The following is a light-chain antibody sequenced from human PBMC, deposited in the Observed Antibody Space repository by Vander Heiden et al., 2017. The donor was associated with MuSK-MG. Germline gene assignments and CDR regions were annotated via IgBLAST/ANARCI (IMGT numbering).Light chain of an antibody. V-gene: IGLV2-18*02. CDR3: SSYTSRSTLI. J-gene: IGLJ2*01. CDR1: SSDVGSYNR. CDR2: EVS. Sequence: QSALTQPPSVSGSPVQSVTISCSGTSSDVGSYNRFSWYQQPPGTAPKLMIYEVSNRPSGVPDRFSGSKSGNTASLTISGLQAEDEADYYCSSYTSRSTLIFGGGTKLTVL.